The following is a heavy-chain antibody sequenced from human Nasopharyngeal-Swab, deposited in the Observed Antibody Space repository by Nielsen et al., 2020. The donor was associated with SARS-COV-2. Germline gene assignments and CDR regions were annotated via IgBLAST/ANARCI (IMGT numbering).Heavy chain of an antibody. J-gene: IGHJ6*02. Sequence: ASVKVSCKASGYTFTTYAMNWVRQAPGQGLEWMGWINTNTGNPTYAQGFTGRFVFSLDTSVSTAYLQINSLKAEDTAVYYCARDERYSSSWYFRAGGMDVWGQGTTVTVSS. CDR2: INTNTGNP. V-gene: IGHV7-4-1*02. CDR1: GYTFTTYA. D-gene: IGHD6-13*01. CDR3: ARDERYSSSWYFRAGGMDV.